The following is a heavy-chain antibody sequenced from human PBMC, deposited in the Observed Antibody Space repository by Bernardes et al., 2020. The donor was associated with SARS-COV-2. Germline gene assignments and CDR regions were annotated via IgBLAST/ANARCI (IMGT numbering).Heavy chain of an antibody. CDR2: ISGSGGST. V-gene: IGHV3-23*01. CDR1: GFTFHMYA. Sequence: GGSLRLSCAASGFTFHMYAMTWVRQAPGKGLEWVSGISGSGGSTYYADSVKGRFTISRDNSKNTLFLQMNSLRAEDTAVYYCAKCVVGYYAVDVWGQGTTVTVSS. D-gene: IGHD2-15*01. J-gene: IGHJ6*02. CDR3: AKCVVGYYAVDV.